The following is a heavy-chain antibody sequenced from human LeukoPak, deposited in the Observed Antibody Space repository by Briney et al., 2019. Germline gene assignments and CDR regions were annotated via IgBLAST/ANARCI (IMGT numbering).Heavy chain of an antibody. J-gene: IGHJ6*03. CDR2: IYSGGST. V-gene: IGHV3-53*01. Sequence: PGGSLRLSCAASGFTVSSNYMSWVRQAPGKRLEWVSVIYSGGSTYYADSVKGRFTISRDNSKNTLYLKMNSLRAEDTAVYYCASGSGSYRTPYYYMDVWGTGTTVTVSS. CDR1: GFTVSSNY. D-gene: IGHD3-10*01. CDR3: ASGSGSYRTPYYYMDV.